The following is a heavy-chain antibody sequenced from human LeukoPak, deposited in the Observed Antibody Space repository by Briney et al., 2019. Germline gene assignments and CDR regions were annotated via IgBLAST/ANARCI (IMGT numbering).Heavy chain of an antibody. J-gene: IGHJ3*02. CDR2: ISYDGSNK. D-gene: IGHD3-22*01. CDR3: AKDLGAYYYDSSGYYPGDAFDI. CDR1: GFTFSSYG. V-gene: IGHV3-30*18. Sequence: PGRSLRLSCAASGFTFSSYGMHWVRQAPGKGLEWVAVISYDGSNKYYADSVKGRFTISRDNSKNTLYLQMNSLRAEDTAVYYCAKDLGAYYYDSSGYYPGDAFDIWGQGTMVTVSS.